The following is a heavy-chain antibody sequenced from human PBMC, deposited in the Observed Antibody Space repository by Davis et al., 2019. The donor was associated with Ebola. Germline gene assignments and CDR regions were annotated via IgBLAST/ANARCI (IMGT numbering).Heavy chain of an antibody. D-gene: IGHD2-2*01. J-gene: IGHJ4*02. Sequence: PGGSLRLSCAASGFTFDDYAMHWVRQAPGKGLEWVSGISWNSGSIGYADSVKGRFTISRDNAKNSLYLQMNSLRAEDTALYYCARGGMRTRTDYWGQGTLVTVSS. CDR2: ISWNSGSI. CDR3: ARGGMRTRTDY. CDR1: GFTFDDYA. V-gene: IGHV3-9*01.